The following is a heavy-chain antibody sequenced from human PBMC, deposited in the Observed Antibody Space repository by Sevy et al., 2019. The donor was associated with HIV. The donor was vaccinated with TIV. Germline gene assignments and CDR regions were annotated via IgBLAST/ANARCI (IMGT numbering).Heavy chain of an antibody. CDR2: ISAYNGNT. J-gene: IGHJ6*02. Sequence: ASVNVSCKASGYTFTSYGISWVRQAPGQGLEWMGWISAYNGNTNYAQKLQGRVTMTTDTSTSTAYMELRSLRSDDTAVYYCARAPIVVVPAAKGVYGMDVWGQGTTVTVSS. V-gene: IGHV1-18*01. D-gene: IGHD2-2*01. CDR1: GYTFTSYG. CDR3: ARAPIVVVPAAKGVYGMDV.